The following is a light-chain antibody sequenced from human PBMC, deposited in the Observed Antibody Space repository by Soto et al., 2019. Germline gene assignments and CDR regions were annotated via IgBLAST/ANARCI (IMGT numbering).Light chain of an antibody. V-gene: IGLV1-40*01. Sequence: QSVLTQPPSVSGAPGQRLTISCAGTSSNIGAGFDVHWYQQLPGTAPKLLIYANDDRPSGVPDRFSGSTSGTSASLAITGLQAEDAADYYCAVWDDNLSGVVFGGGTKLTVL. J-gene: IGLJ2*01. CDR1: SSNIGAGFD. CDR2: AND. CDR3: AVWDDNLSGVV.